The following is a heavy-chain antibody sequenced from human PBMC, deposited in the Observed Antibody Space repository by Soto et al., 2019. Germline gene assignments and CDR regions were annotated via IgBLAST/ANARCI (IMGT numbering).Heavy chain of an antibody. V-gene: IGHV3-23*01. CDR3: ARDKRGYSGFDGYYGLDV. D-gene: IGHD5-12*01. CDR2: ISGSGGST. J-gene: IGHJ6*02. Sequence: EVQLLESGGGLVQPGGSLRLSCAASGFTFSSYAMSWVRQAPGKGLEWVSTISGSGGSTYYADSVKGRFTISRDNAKNSLYLQMNSLRAEDTAIYYCARDKRGYSGFDGYYGLDVWGQGTTVTVSS. CDR1: GFTFSSYA.